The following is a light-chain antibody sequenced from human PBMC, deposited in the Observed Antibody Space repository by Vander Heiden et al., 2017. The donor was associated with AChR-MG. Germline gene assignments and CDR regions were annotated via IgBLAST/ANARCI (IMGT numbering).Light chain of an antibody. J-gene: IGLJ2*01. CDR3: SSYGGNNKFWL. CDR2: EVT. CDR1: SSDVGGYKY. V-gene: IGLV2-8*01. Sequence: QSALTQPPSASGSPGQSVTISCTGTSSDVGGYKYVSWYQQHPGKAPKLVSYEVTKRPSGVPYRFSGSKSGNTASLTVSGLQAADEADYYCSSYGGNNKFWLFGGGTKLTVL.